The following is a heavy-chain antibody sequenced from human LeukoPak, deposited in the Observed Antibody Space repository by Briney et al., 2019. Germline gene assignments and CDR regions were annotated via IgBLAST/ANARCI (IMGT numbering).Heavy chain of an antibody. J-gene: IGHJ5*02. Sequence: GGSLRLSCAASGFTFSSYSMNWVRQAPGKGLEWVSSISSSSSYIYYADSVKGRFTISRDNAKNSLYLQMNSLRAEDTAVYYCARDRSPRNCGGDCYERWGQGTLVTVSS. CDR2: ISSSSSYI. CDR1: GFTFSSYS. CDR3: ARDRSPRNCGGDCYER. D-gene: IGHD2-21*01. V-gene: IGHV3-21*01.